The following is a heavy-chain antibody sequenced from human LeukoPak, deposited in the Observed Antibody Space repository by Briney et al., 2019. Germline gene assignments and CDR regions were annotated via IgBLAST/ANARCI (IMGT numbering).Heavy chain of an antibody. J-gene: IGHJ3*02. D-gene: IGHD4-17*01. CDR1: GFTFSGSA. V-gene: IGHV3-73*01. CDR3: TRRVDFYGDYQLPDDAFDI. Sequence: GGSLRLSCAASGFTFSGSAMHWVRQASGKGLEWVGRIRSKANSYATAYAASVKSRFTISRDDSKNTAYLQMNSLKTEDTAVYYCTRRVDFYGDYQLPDDAFDIWGQGTMVTVSS. CDR2: IRSKANSYAT.